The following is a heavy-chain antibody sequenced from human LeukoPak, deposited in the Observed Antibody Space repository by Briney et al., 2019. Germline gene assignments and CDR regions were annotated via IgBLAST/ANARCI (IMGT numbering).Heavy chain of an antibody. J-gene: IGHJ4*02. Sequence: GGSLRLSCAASEFDFSSHAMTWVRQAPGKGLEWVSAISISGSKTYYADSVKGRFTISRDNSKNTLYLQMNSLRAEDTAVYYCTKHSTTVTTDYFDYWGQGTLVTVSS. CDR3: TKHSTTVTTDYFDY. CDR1: EFDFSSHA. CDR2: ISISGSKT. D-gene: IGHD4-17*01. V-gene: IGHV3-23*01.